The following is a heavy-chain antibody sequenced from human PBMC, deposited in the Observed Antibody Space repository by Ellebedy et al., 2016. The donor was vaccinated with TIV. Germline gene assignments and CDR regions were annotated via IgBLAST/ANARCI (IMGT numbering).Heavy chain of an antibody. Sequence: GESLKISCAASGFTFSSYWMSWVRQAPGKGLEWLATIKQDGSEKYYVDSVKARFTISRDNAKNSLYLQMNSLRAEDTAVYYCAREGTMIALEVFYFDYWGQGTLVTVSS. D-gene: IGHD3-22*01. J-gene: IGHJ4*02. CDR3: AREGTMIALEVFYFDY. CDR2: IKQDGSEK. V-gene: IGHV3-7*01. CDR1: GFTFSSYW.